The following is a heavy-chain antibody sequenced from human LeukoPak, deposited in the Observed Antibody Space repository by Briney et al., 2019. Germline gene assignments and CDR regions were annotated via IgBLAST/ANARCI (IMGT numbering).Heavy chain of an antibody. CDR3: ARGWLAETTVVTPYNY. CDR1: GFTVSSKY. D-gene: IGHD4-23*01. J-gene: IGHJ4*02. CDR2: LYSNGNT. Sequence: GGSLRLSCAASGFTVSSKYMSWVRQAPGKGLEWVSTLYSNGNTYYADSVKGRFTISRDNSKNTLSLQMNSLRAEDTAVYYCARGWLAETTVVTPYNYWGQGTLVTVSS. V-gene: IGHV3-53*01.